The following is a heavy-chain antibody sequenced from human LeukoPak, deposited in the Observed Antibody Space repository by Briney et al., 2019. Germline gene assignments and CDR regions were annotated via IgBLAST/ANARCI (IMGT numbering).Heavy chain of an antibody. V-gene: IGHV4-30-4*01. CDR2: IYYSGST. CDR3: ARVVYDILTGYYLHFDY. CDR1: GGSISSGDYY. D-gene: IGHD3-9*01. J-gene: IGHJ4*02. Sequence: SETLSLTCTVSGGSISSGDYYRSWIRQPPGKGLEWIGYIYYSGSTYYNPSLKSRVTISVDTSKNQFSLKLSSVTAADTAVYYCARVVYDILTGYYLHFDYWGQGTLVTVSS.